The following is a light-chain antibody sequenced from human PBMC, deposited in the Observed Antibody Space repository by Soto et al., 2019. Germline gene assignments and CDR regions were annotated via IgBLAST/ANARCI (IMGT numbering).Light chain of an antibody. CDR1: QSVSSN. J-gene: IGKJ1*01. CDR3: QHYYNCPPWT. Sequence: EVVMTQSPATLSVSPGERATLSCRASQSVSSNLAWYQQKPGQAPRLLIYGASTRSTGIPARFSGSRSGTESTPTISGLQSEDFAVSYCQHYYNCPPWTFGQRTKVEIK. V-gene: IGKV3-15*01. CDR2: GAS.